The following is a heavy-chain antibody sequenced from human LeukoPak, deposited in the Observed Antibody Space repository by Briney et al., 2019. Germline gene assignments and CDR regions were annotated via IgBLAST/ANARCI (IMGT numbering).Heavy chain of an antibody. CDR3: ARRETVDLFDY. CDR1: GGFVSNSRYY. V-gene: IGHV4-39*01. J-gene: IGHJ4*02. Sequence: SETLSLTCIVSGGFVSNSRYYWAWIRQPPGKGLEWIGTIYYSGSVYFNPSLESRVTMSVDTSKNQFSLNLSSVTAADTAVYYCARRETVDLFDYWGQGTLVTVSS. CDR2: IYYSGSV. D-gene: IGHD6-19*01.